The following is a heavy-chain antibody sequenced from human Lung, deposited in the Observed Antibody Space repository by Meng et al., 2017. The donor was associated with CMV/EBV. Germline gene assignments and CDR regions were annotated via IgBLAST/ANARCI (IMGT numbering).Heavy chain of an antibody. CDR3: ARSHSSGWPFDY. CDR2: IYYSGST. D-gene: IGHD6-19*01. V-gene: IGHV4-39*07. CDR1: GGSISSSSYY. J-gene: IGHJ4*02. Sequence: SGSLRLXCTVSGGSISSSSYYWGWIRQPPGKGLEWIGSIYYSGSTYYNPSLKSRVTISVDTSKNQFSLKLSSVNAADTAVYYCARSHSSGWPFDYWGPGKXVNGAS.